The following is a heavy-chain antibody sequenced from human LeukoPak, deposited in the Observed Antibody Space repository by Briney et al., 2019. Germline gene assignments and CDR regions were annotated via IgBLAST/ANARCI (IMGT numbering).Heavy chain of an antibody. CDR2: INHSGST. V-gene: IGHV4-34*01. CDR1: GGSFSGYY. CDR3: ARGYSGSLYNWSDP. Sequence: PSETLSLTCAVYGGSFSGYYWSWIRQPPGKGLEWTGEINHSGSTNYNPSLKSRVTISVDTSKNQFSLKLSSVTAADTAVYYCARGYSGSLYNWSDPWGQGTLVTVSS. J-gene: IGHJ5*02. D-gene: IGHD1-26*01.